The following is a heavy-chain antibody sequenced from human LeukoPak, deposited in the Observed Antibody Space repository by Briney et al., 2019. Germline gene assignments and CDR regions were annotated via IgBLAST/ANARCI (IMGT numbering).Heavy chain of an antibody. CDR1: GLTFSTYS. D-gene: IGHD6-19*01. Sequence: SGGSLRLSCAVSGLTFSTYSMTWVRQGPGKGLEWVSSIYNSGAKIFYADSVKGRFTISRDNSKNMLYLQMNSLRVEDTAVYYCAKDVAPDSGWDLDYWCQGTLVTVSS. CDR3: AKDVAPDSGWDLDY. CDR2: IYNSGAKI. J-gene: IGHJ4*02. V-gene: IGHV3-23*01.